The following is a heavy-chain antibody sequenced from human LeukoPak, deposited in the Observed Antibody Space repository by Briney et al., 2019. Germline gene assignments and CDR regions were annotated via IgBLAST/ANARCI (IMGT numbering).Heavy chain of an antibody. Sequence: PSETLSLTCTVSGGSISSSSYYWGWIRQPPGKGLEWSGSIYYSGSTYYNPSLKSRVTISVDTSKNQFSLKLSSVTAADTAVYYCASLHRYCSSTSCYARACDYWGQGTLVTVSS. D-gene: IGHD2-2*01. V-gene: IGHV4-39*01. CDR1: GGSISSSSYY. CDR3: ASLHRYCSSTSCYARACDY. J-gene: IGHJ4*02. CDR2: IYYSGST.